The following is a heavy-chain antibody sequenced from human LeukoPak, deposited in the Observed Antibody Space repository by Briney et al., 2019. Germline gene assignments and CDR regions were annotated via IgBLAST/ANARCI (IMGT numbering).Heavy chain of an antibody. D-gene: IGHD2-2*01. Sequence: GGSLRLSCAASGFTFSDFYMSWIRQAPGKGLEWISSISASGSTIYYADSVKGRFTISRDNAKNSLRLQMDGLRAEDTALYYCARHCTSSSCYSFDYWGQGTLVTVSS. V-gene: IGHV3-11*04. CDR2: ISASGSTI. CDR1: GFTFSDFY. CDR3: ARHCTSSSCYSFDY. J-gene: IGHJ4*02.